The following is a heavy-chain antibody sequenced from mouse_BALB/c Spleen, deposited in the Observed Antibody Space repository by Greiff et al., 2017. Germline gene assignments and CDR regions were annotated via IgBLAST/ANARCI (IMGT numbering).Heavy chain of an antibody. CDR2: ISSGSSTI. V-gene: IGHV5-17*02. Sequence: EVKLQESGGGLVQPGGSRKLSCAASGFTFSSFGMHWVRQAPEKGLEWVAYISSGSSTIYYADTVKGRFTISRDNPKNTLFLQMTSLRSEDTAMYYCARSTRDAMDYWGQGTSVTVSS. CDR3: ARSTRDAMDY. D-gene: IGHD6-1*01. J-gene: IGHJ4*01. CDR1: GFTFSSFG.